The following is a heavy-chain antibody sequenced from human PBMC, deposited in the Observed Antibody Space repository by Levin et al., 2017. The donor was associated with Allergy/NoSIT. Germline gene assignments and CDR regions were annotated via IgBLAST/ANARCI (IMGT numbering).Heavy chain of an antibody. D-gene: IGHD5-24*01. V-gene: IGHV1-18*01. CDR1: GYTFSSQG. Sequence: ASVKVSCKASGYTFSSQGISWVRQAPGQGLEWMGWISATNGNTNYAPKFQGRVTMTTDTSTSTAYMELRSLKSDDTAVYYCAGEEMDFGTYYYGLDVWGQGTTLIVSS. CDR2: ISATNGNT. CDR3: AGEEMDFGTYYYGLDV. J-gene: IGHJ6*02.